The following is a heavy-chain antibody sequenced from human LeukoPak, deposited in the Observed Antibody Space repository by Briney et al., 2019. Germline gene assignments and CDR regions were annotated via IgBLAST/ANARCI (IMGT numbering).Heavy chain of an antibody. CDR1: GFTFTTYA. J-gene: IGHJ4*02. CDR3: ARDLGRSSSWYYFDY. CDR2: IGASGGST. V-gene: IGHV3-23*01. Sequence: GGSLRLSCAASGFTFTTYAMSWVRQAPGMGLEWVSGIGASGGSTYYADSMKGRFTISRDNSKNTLYLQMNSLRAEDTAVYYCARDLGRSSSWYYFDYWGQGTLVTVSS. D-gene: IGHD6-13*01.